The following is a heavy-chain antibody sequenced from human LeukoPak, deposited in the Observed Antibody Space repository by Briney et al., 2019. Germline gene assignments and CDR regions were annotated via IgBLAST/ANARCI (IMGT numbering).Heavy chain of an antibody. CDR2: IYPGDSDT. CDR3: ARHFDYYGSGSYSPPQT. V-gene: IGHV5-51*01. Sequence: GESLKISCKGSGYSFTSYWIGWVRQMPGKGLEWMGIIYPGDSDTRYSPSFQGQVTISADKSISTAYLQWSSLKASDTAMYYCARHFDYYGSGSYSPPQTWGQGTLVTVSS. J-gene: IGHJ5*02. CDR1: GYSFTSYW. D-gene: IGHD3-10*01.